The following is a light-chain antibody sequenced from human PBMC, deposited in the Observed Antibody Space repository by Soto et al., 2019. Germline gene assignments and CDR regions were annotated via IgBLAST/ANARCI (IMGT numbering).Light chain of an antibody. CDR3: QVWDSSTVV. Sequence: SYELTQPLSVSVSLGQTARITCGGNNIGTKSVHWYQQKPGQAPVLVNYRDNNRPSGIPERFSGSNSGNTATLTISRAQAGDEADYSCQVWDSSTVVFGGGTKLTVL. CDR1: NIGTKS. V-gene: IGLV3-9*01. CDR2: RDN. J-gene: IGLJ2*01.